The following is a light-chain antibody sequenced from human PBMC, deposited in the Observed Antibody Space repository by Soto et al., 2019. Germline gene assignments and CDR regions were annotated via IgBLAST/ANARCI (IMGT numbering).Light chain of an antibody. CDR3: QQYDNWPYT. CDR2: GAS. J-gene: IGKJ2*01. Sequence: EVVMTHSPATVSVSPGERATLSCRASQSVSNNLAWYQQKPGQAPRLLIYGASTRATAIPARFSGSGSGTEFTLTISSLQSEDFAVYFCQQYDNWPYTFGQGTKVDIK. V-gene: IGKV3-15*01. CDR1: QSVSNN.